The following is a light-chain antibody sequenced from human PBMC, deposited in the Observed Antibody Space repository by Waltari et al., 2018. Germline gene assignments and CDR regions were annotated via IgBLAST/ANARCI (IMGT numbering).Light chain of an antibody. J-gene: IGKJ1*01. CDR2: GAS. Sequence: EVVLTQSPGTLSLSPGERATLSCRASQSVSRALAWYQQNPGQAPRLLIYGASIRATGIPDRVSGSGSGTDFSLTISRLEPADSAMYYCQHYVRLPATFGQGTKVEIK. V-gene: IGKV3-20*01. CDR3: QHYVRLPAT. CDR1: QSVSRA.